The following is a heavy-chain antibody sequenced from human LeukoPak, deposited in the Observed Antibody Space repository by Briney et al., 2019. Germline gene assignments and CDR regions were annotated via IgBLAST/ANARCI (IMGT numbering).Heavy chain of an antibody. D-gene: IGHD2-2*01. CDR1: GFTFSSYW. V-gene: IGHV3-74*01. CDR2: INSDGSST. CDR3: ARVEGDSNCSSTSCYYYYYGMDV. Sequence: GSLRLSCAASGFTFSSYWMHWVRQAPGKGLVRVSRINSDGSSTSYADSVKGRFTISRDNAKNTLYLQMNSLRAEDTAVYYCARVEGDSNCSSTSCYYYYYGMDVWGQGTTVTVSS. J-gene: IGHJ6*02.